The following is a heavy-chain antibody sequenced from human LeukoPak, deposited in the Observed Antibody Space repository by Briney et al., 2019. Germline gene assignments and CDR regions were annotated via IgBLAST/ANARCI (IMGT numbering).Heavy chain of an antibody. J-gene: IGHJ4*02. CDR1: GGSISSSSYY. CDR3: ARRGSGSRSVDY. V-gene: IGHV4-39*01. Sequence: PSETLSLTCTVSGGSISSSSYYWGWIRQPPGKGLEWIGSIYYSGSTYYNPSLKSRVTISVDTSKNQFSLKLSSVTAADTAVYYCARRGSGSRSVDYWGQGTLVTVSS. CDR2: IYYSGST. D-gene: IGHD3-10*01.